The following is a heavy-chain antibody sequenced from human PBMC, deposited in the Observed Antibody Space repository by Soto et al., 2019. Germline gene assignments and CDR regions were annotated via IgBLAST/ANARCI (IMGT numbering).Heavy chain of an antibody. CDR3: ASGLNSRKYYYYGMDV. D-gene: IGHD1-7*01. V-gene: IGHV3-21*01. CDR2: ISSIVSYI. CDR1: GFTFSSYS. Sequence: PGGSLRLSCAASGFTFSSYSLNWVRQAPVNGLEFVSSISSIVSYIYYADSVKGRFTIARYRAENSRYLQRNSRRAYYTALYYGASGLNSRKYYYYGMDVWGQGTTVTVSS. J-gene: IGHJ6*02.